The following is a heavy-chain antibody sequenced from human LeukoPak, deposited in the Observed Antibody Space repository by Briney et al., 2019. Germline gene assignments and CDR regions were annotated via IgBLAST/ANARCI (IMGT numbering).Heavy chain of an antibody. D-gene: IGHD6-13*01. V-gene: IGHV3-23*01. CDR2: INGSGDST. CDR3: AKTRPLDSSSWSHGDY. CDR1: GFTFNSYA. J-gene: IGHJ4*02. Sequence: PGGSLRLSCAASGFTFNSYAMSWVRQAPGKGLEWVSAINGSGDSTYYGDSVKGRFTISRDNSKNTLYLQMNSLRAEDTAVYYCAKTRPLDSSSWSHGDYWGQGTLVTVSS.